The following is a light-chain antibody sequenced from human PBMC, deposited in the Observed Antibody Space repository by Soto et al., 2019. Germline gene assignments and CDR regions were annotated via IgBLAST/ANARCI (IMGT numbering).Light chain of an antibody. CDR2: DAS. Sequence: DLQMTQSPSTLSASVGDRVTITCRASQSISTWLAWYQQKPGKAPKLLIYDASSLESGVPSRFSGSGSGTEFTLTISSLQPDDFATYYCQQYNDYYSFGQGTKLEIK. J-gene: IGKJ2*01. CDR1: QSISTW. CDR3: QQYNDYYS. V-gene: IGKV1-5*01.